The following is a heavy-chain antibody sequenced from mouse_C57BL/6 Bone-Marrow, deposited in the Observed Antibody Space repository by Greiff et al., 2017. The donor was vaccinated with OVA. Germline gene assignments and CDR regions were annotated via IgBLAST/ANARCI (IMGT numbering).Heavy chain of an antibody. D-gene: IGHD2-1*01. J-gene: IGHJ2*01. V-gene: IGHV1-69*01. CDR2: IDPSDSYT. CDR1: GYTFTSYW. CDR3: ARHEGDLLWDY. Sequence: QVQLQQPGAELVMPGASVKLSCKASGYTFTSYWMHWVKQRPGQGLEWIGEIDPSDSYTNYNQKFKGKSTLTADKSSSTVYMELSRLTSEDSAVYFCARHEGDLLWDYWGQGTTLTVSS.